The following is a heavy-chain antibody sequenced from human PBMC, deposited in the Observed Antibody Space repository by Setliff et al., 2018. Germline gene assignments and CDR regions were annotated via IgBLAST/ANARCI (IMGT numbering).Heavy chain of an antibody. CDR1: GDTFNTYT. CDR2: INPGGGSA. CDR3: ARAGVAAADRKGLLEY. D-gene: IGHD6-13*01. J-gene: IGHJ4*02. Sequence: ASVKVSCKVSGDTFNTYTLSWVRQAPGQGLEWMGIINPGGGSASIVQKFQGRVTMTSDTSTSTVYMEVTGLTSEDTAVYYCARAGVAAADRKGLLEYWGQGTLVTVSS. V-gene: IGHV1-46*02.